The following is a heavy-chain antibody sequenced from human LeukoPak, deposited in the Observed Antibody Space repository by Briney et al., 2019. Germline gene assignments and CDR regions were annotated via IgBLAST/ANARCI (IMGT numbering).Heavy chain of an antibody. CDR1: GFTFSSYS. CDR2: ISGSGGST. CDR3: AKDSMVRGNGWFDP. D-gene: IGHD3-10*01. J-gene: IGHJ5*02. Sequence: GGSLRLSCAASGFTFSSYSMNWVRQAPGKGLEWVSAISGSGGSTYYADSVKGRFTISRDNSKNTLYLQMNSLRAEDTAVYYCAKDSMVRGNGWFDPWGQGTLVTVSS. V-gene: IGHV3-23*01.